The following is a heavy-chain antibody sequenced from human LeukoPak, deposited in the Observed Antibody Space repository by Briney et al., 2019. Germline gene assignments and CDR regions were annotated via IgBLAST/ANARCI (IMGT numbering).Heavy chain of an antibody. V-gene: IGHV4-30-2*01. CDR1: GGSISSGGYS. D-gene: IGHD4-17*01. J-gene: IGHJ4*02. CDR3: ARDGGDYTYFDY. Sequence: SETLSLTCAVSGGSISSGGYSWSWIRQPPGKGLEWIGYIYHSGSTYYNPSLKSRVTISVDRSKNQFSLKLSSVTAADTAVYYCARDGGDYTYFDYWGQGTLVTVSS. CDR2: IYHSGST.